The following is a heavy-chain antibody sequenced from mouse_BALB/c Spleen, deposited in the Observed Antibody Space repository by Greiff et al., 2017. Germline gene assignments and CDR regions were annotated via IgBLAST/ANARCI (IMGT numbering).Heavy chain of an antibody. Sequence: QVQLQQSGAELAKPGDSVKMSCKASGYTFTSYWMHWVKQRPGQGLEWIGYINPSTGYTGYNQKFKNKATLTADKSSSTAYMQLSSLTSEDSAVYYCARGSYYSRFAYWGQGTLVTVSA. CDR3: ARGSYYSRFAY. D-gene: IGHD2-1*01. CDR2: INPSTGYT. CDR1: GYTFTSYW. J-gene: IGHJ3*01. V-gene: IGHV1-7*01.